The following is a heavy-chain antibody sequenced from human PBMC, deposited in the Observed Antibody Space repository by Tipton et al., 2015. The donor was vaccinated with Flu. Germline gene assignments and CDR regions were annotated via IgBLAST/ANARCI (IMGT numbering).Heavy chain of an antibody. Sequence: SLRLSCAASGFTFSSYEMNWVRQAPGKGLEWVSYISVSGSPTFYADSVKGRFTISRDNTKNSLYLQMNSLRAEDTAVYYCAGRNNVVEQTARHFDYWGQGTLVTVSS. D-gene: IGHD2-2*01. CDR1: GFTFSSYE. CDR2: ISVSGSPT. CDR3: AGRNNVVEQTARHFDY. J-gene: IGHJ4*02. V-gene: IGHV3-48*03.